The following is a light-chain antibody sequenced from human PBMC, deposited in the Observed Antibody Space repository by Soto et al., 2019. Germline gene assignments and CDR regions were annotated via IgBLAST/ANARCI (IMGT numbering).Light chain of an antibody. Sequence: SYELTQAPSVSVAPGKTAKITCWGNNIGSKSVHWYQQKPGQAPVLVIYHDSARPSGIPVRFSGSNSGNTATLTISRVEAGDEADYYCHVWDSSSDHVVFGGGTKLTVL. CDR3: HVWDSSSDHVV. CDR2: HDS. V-gene: IGLV3-21*04. J-gene: IGLJ2*01. CDR1: NIGSKS.